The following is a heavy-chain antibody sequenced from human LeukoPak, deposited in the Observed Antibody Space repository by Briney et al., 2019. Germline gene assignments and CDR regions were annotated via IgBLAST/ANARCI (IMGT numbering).Heavy chain of an antibody. CDR3: ARCRTGGFDY. CDR1: GGSFSGYY. CDR2: INHSGST. D-gene: IGHD2-15*01. J-gene: IGHJ4*02. Sequence: PSQTLSLTCAVYGGSFSGYYWSWIRQPPGKGLEWVGEINHSGSTNYNPSLKSRVTISVDTSKNQFSLKLSSVTAADTAVYYCARCRTGGFDYWGQGTLVTVSS. V-gene: IGHV4-34*01.